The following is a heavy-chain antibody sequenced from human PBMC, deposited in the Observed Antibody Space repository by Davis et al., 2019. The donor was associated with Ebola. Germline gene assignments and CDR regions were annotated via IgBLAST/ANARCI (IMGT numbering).Heavy chain of an antibody. CDR2: ISGSSGAI. CDR3: ARSDYYDSSGYYSGAFDI. V-gene: IGHV3-21*04. Sequence: GESLKISCAASGFTLNTYSMNWVRQAPGKGLEWLSYISGSSGAIHYADSVKGRFSISGDNAKNSLYLQMNSLRAEDTAVYYCARSDYYDSSGYYSGAFDIWGQGTMVTVSS. J-gene: IGHJ3*02. D-gene: IGHD3-22*01. CDR1: GFTLNTYS.